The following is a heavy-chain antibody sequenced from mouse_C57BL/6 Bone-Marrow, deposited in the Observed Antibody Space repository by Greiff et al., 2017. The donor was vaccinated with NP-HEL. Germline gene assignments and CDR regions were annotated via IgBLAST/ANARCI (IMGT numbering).Heavy chain of an antibody. V-gene: IGHV1-82*01. CDR1: GYAFSSSW. J-gene: IGHJ2*01. D-gene: IGHD1-1*01. CDR2: IYPGDGDT. Sequence: QVQLQQSGPELVKPGASVKLSCKASGYAFSSSWMNWVKQRPGKGLEWIGRIYPGDGDTNYNGKFKGKATLTADKSSSTAYMQLSSLTSEDSAVYCCAPITTVVFDYWGQGTTLTVSS. CDR3: APITTVVFDY.